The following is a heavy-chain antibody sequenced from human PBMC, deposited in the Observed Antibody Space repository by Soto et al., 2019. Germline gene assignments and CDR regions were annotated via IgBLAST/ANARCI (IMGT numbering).Heavy chain of an antibody. Sequence: GGSLRLSWAASGFTFSSYAMSWVRQAPGKGLEWVSAISGSGGSTYYADSVKGRFTISRDNSKNTLYLQMNSLRAEDTAVHYCAKEPGIAAAGPNWFDPWGQGTLVTVSS. CDR1: GFTFSSYA. V-gene: IGHV3-23*01. J-gene: IGHJ5*02. D-gene: IGHD6-13*01. CDR2: ISGSGGST. CDR3: AKEPGIAAAGPNWFDP.